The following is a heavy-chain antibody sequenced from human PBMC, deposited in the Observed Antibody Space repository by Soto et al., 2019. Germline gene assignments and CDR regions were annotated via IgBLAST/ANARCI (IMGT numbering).Heavy chain of an antibody. CDR3: ARVRSSGWYCSDY. D-gene: IGHD6-19*01. Sequence: PGGSLRLSCAASGFTVSSNYISWVRQAPGKGLEWVSVLYSGDDTYYADSVKGRFTISRDYSKNTLYLQMNSLRAEDTAVYYCARVRSSGWYCSDYWGQGTLVTVSS. CDR1: GFTVSSNY. CDR2: LYSGDDT. V-gene: IGHV3-53*01. J-gene: IGHJ4*02.